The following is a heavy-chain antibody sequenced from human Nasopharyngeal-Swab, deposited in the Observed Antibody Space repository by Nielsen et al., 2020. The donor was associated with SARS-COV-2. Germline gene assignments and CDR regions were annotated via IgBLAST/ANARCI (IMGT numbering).Heavy chain of an antibody. CDR1: GFTFSSYW. D-gene: IGHD2-15*01. V-gene: IGHV3-74*01. Sequence: GGSLRLSCSASGFTFSSYWMQWVRQAPGKGLEWVARVNSDGSTKNHADSLQGRFSISRDNVKNEVYLQVSGLRGEDTAVYYCGRAGYYRIDYWGQGILVTVSS. CDR2: VNSDGSTK. J-gene: IGHJ4*02. CDR3: GRAGYYRIDY.